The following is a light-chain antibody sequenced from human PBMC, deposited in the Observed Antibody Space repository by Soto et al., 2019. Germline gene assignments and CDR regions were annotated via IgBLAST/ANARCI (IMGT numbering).Light chain of an antibody. CDR2: DAS. V-gene: IGKV1-33*01. CDR1: QDTGKC. J-gene: IGKJ4*01. Sequence: IQMTQSPTSLSASVGDRVTITCQASQDTGKCLNWFQQKPGKAPKLLIYDASNLETGVPARFSGSGSGTDFTFTISSLQPEDIATYFCEQYDTLPLTFGGGTKVEIK. CDR3: EQYDTLPLT.